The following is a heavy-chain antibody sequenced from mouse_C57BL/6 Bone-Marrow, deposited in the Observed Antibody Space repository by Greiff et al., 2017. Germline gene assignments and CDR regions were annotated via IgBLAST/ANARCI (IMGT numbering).Heavy chain of an antibody. V-gene: IGHV5-4*01. CDR1: GFTFSSYA. CDR3: ARLTTPVLDV. D-gene: IGHD1-1*01. CDR2: ISDGGSYT. J-gene: IGHJ1*03. Sequence: EVHLVESGGGLVKPGGSLKLSCAASGFTFSSYAMSWVRQTPEKRLEWVATISDGGSYTYYPDNVKGRFTISRDNAKNNLYLQMSHLKSEDTAMYYCARLTTPVLDVWGTGTTVTVSS.